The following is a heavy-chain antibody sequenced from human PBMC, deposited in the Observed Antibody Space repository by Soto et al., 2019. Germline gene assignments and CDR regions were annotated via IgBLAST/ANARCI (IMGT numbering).Heavy chain of an antibody. Sequence: ASVKFSGKASGYTFTSDGISWVRQAPGQGIEWMGWTSAYNGNANYEQRLQGRVTMTTDTSTSTAEMVVRSMRSDDTAVYYCARDPERCCDYGMDV. D-gene: IGHD2-15*01. J-gene: IGHJ6*01. CDR2: TSAYNGNA. CDR1: GYTFTSDG. V-gene: IGHV1-18*01. CDR3: ARDPERCCDYGMDV.